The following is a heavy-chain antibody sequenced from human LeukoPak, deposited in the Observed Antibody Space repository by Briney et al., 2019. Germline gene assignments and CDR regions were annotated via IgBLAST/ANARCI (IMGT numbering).Heavy chain of an antibody. J-gene: IGHJ4*02. V-gene: IGHV4-59*01. D-gene: IGHD6-13*01. CDR1: GGSISSYY. CDR2: IYYSGST. CDR3: ARGPAGQFDY. Sequence: SETLSLTCTVSGGSISSYYWSWIRQPPGKGLEWIGYIYYSGSTNYNPSLKSRVTISVDTSRNQFSLKLSSVTAADTAVYYCARGPAGQFDYWGQGTLVTVSS.